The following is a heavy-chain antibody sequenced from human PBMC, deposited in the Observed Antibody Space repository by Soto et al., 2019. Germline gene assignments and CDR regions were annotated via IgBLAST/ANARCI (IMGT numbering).Heavy chain of an antibody. V-gene: IGHV1-69*02. J-gene: IGHJ6*02. CDR1: GGTFSSYT. D-gene: IGHD5-12*01. CDR3: ARGGDGYNYIYYYYGMDV. Sequence: QVQLVQSGAEVKKPGSSVKVSCKASGGTFSSYTISWVRQAPGQGLEWMGRIIPILGIANYAQKFQGRVTITADXSTXTXFMELSSLRSEDTAVYYCARGGDGYNYIYYYYGMDVWGQGTTVTVSS. CDR2: IIPILGIA.